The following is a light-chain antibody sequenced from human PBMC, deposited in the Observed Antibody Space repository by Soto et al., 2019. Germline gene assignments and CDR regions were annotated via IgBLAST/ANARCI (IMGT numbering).Light chain of an antibody. CDR2: ANS. Sequence: QSVLTQPPSVSGAPGQRVTISCTGSSSNIGAGYDVHWYQQLPGAAPTLLISANSDRPSGVPDRFSGSKSGTSASQAITGLQTEDEADYYCQSFDRSLTAWVFGGGTKVTVL. CDR3: QSFDRSLTAWV. J-gene: IGLJ3*02. CDR1: SSNIGAGYD. V-gene: IGLV1-40*01.